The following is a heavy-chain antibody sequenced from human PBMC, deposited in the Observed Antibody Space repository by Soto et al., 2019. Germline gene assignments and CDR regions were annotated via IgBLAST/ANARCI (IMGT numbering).Heavy chain of an antibody. CDR3: ARDTIAAAGTHYYGMDV. Sequence: PSETLSLTCTVSGGSISSGGYYWSWIRQHPGKGLEWIGYIYYSGSTYYNPSLKSRVTISVDTSKNQFSLKLSSVTAADTAVYYCARDTIAAAGTHYYGMDVWGQGTTVTVSS. CDR1: GGSISSGGYY. V-gene: IGHV4-31*03. J-gene: IGHJ6*02. CDR2: IYYSGST. D-gene: IGHD6-13*01.